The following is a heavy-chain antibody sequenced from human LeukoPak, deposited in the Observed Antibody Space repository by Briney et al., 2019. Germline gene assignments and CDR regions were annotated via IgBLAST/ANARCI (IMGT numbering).Heavy chain of an antibody. Sequence: QAGGSLRPSCAASGFTFSSYAMSWVRQAPGKGLEWVSAISGSGGSTYYADSVKGRFTISRDNSKNTLYLQMNSLRAEDTAVYYCAKAHGSGSYYKADHDFDYWGQGTLVTVSS. J-gene: IGHJ4*02. D-gene: IGHD3-10*01. V-gene: IGHV3-23*01. CDR1: GFTFSSYA. CDR3: AKAHGSGSYYKADHDFDY. CDR2: ISGSGGST.